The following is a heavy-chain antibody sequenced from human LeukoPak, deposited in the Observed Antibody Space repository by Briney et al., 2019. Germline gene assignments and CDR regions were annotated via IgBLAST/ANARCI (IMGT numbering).Heavy chain of an antibody. Sequence: RGESLKISCGASEDTFNNYWIAWVRQVPGKGLEWVGIIFPGDSDTRYSPSLQGHVTISADKSVSTAYLQWGSLKASDSAMYYCVGDRNGRYAFDIWGLGTRVTVSS. D-gene: IGHD1-14*01. CDR2: IFPGDSDT. CDR1: EDTFNNYW. J-gene: IGHJ3*02. CDR3: VGDRNGRYAFDI. V-gene: IGHV5-51*01.